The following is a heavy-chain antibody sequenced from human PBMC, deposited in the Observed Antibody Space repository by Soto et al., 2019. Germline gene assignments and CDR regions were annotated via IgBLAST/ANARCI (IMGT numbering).Heavy chain of an antibody. V-gene: IGHV4-31*03. CDR1: GAALNSGNYY. D-gene: IGHD2-21*01. CDR3: ARLRIATNNYKWFDP. Sequence: KTSETLSLTCSVSGAALNSGNYYWIWIRQVPGKGLEWIGHIYVTGAVDYNPSLRDRITISQDTSERQFSLNLRLVTAADTAVYYCARLRIATNNYKWFDPWGQGTLVTVSS. CDR2: IYVTGAV. J-gene: IGHJ5*02.